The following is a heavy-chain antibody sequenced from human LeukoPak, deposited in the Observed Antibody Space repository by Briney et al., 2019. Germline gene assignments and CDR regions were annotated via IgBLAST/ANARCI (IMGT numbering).Heavy chain of an antibody. V-gene: IGHV3-23*01. D-gene: IGHD4-23*01. CDR3: AKAPTVAEPNYFDY. CDR2: ISGSGGST. CDR1: GFTFSSYE. J-gene: IGHJ4*02. Sequence: GGSLRLSCAASGFTFSSYEMNWVRQAPGKGLEWVSAISGSGGSTYYADSVKGRFTISRDNSKNTLYLQMNSLRAEDTAVYYCAKAPTVAEPNYFDYWGQGTLVTVSS.